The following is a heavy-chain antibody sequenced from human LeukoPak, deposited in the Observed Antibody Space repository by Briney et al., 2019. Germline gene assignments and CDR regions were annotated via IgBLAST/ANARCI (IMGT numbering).Heavy chain of an antibody. J-gene: IGHJ4*02. V-gene: IGHV3-20*04. D-gene: IGHD6-13*01. CDR1: AFTFRSYG. CDR3: ARVLLITAGGPIDY. Sequence: GGSLRLSCATSAFTFRSYGMSWVRQAPGKGLEWVSGINWNGGSTGYGDSVKGRFTISRDNAKNSLYLQMNSLRAEDTALYYCARVLLITAGGPIDYWGQGTLVTVSS. CDR2: INWNGGST.